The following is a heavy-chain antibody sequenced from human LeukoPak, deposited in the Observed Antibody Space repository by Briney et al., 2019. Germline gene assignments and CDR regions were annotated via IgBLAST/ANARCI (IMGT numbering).Heavy chain of an antibody. J-gene: IGHJ4*02. CDR2: IKQDGSET. D-gene: IGHD2-2*02. CDR1: GFTFSSYW. V-gene: IGHV3-7*01. Sequence: TGGSLRLSCAASGFTFSSYWMSWVRQAPGNGLEWVANIKQDGSETYYVDSVKGRFTISKDNAKNSLYLQMNRLRAEDTAVYYCARARRDVVVPAAIPGAYSIKDYWGQGTLVTVSS. CDR3: ARARRDVVVPAAIPGAYSIKDY.